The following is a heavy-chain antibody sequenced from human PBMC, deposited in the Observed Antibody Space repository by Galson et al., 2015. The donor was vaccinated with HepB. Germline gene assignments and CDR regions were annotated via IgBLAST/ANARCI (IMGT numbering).Heavy chain of an antibody. CDR3: AKDGYNYGSLDY. V-gene: IGHV3-23*01. CDR2: IIGSTGNT. CDR1: GFTFSSYA. J-gene: IGHJ4*02. D-gene: IGHD5-18*01. Sequence: SLRLSCAASGFTFSSYAMTWVRQAPGKGLEWVSSIIGSTGNTHYADSVKGRFTISRDNSKNTLYLQMNSLRAEDTAAYYCAKDGYNYGSLDYWGQGTLVTVSS.